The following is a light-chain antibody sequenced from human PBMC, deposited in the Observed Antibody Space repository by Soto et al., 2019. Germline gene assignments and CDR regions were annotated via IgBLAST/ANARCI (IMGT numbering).Light chain of an antibody. V-gene: IGLV1-40*01. J-gene: IGLJ1*01. CDR3: QSYDKRLTAYV. CDR2: GNG. CDR1: SSSIGAGYE. Sequence: QSVLTQPPSVSGAPGQRGTISCSGTSSSIGAGYEVHWYHQLPGTPPKLVVSGNGNRPSGVPDRLSASKSGTTASLAITGLQAEYEGHCYCQSYDKRLTAYVFGTGTKVTVL.